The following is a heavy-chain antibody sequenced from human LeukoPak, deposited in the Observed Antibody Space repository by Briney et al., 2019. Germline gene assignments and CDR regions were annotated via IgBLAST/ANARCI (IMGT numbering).Heavy chain of an antibody. CDR1: GFTFGDYA. V-gene: IGHV3-49*04. CDR3: TRRSGYSYGDAFDI. CDR2: IRSKAYGGTT. J-gene: IGHJ3*02. Sequence: PGRSLRLSCTASGFTFGDYAMSWVRKAPGKGLEWVGFIRSKAYGGTTEYAASVKGRFSISRDDSKSIAYLQMNSLKTEDTAVYYCTRRSGYSYGDAFDIWGQGTMVTVSS. D-gene: IGHD5-18*01.